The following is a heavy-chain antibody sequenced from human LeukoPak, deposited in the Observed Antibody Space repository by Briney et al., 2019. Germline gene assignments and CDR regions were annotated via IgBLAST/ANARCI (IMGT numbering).Heavy chain of an antibody. D-gene: IGHD5-18*01. J-gene: IGHJ4*02. Sequence: SETLSLTCTVPGGSISSYYWSWIRQPPGKGLERIGYIYYSGSTNYNPSLKSRVTISVDTSKNQFSLKLSSVTAADTAVYYCARHGYSYGFTTLDYWGQGTLVTVSS. CDR3: ARHGYSYGFTTLDY. CDR2: IYYSGST. V-gene: IGHV4-59*08. CDR1: GGSISSYY.